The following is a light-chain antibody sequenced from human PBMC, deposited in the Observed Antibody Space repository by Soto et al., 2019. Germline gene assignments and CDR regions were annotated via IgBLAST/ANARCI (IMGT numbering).Light chain of an antibody. J-gene: IGKJ5*01. CDR1: QTVGSS. V-gene: IGKV3D-15*01. CDR3: QQHYQWPIT. Sequence: SPEILSVSPGERASLSCRASQTVGSSLAWYQQKPGQAPRLLLYRISTRATGIAARFSGSGSGTEFTLTINSLQSEDFAVYYCQQHYQWPITFGQGTRREIK. CDR2: RIS.